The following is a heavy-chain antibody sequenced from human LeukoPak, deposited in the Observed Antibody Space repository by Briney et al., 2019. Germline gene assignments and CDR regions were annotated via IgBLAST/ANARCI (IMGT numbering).Heavy chain of an antibody. Sequence: SVKVSCKASGCTFSSYTIIWVRQAPGQGLEWMGRINPILGIANYAQKFQGRVTITADKSTSTAYMELSNLRSEDTAVYYCAGIHVLRVIWGQGTLVTVSS. CDR2: INPILGIA. D-gene: IGHD3-3*01. J-gene: IGHJ4*02. CDR3: AGIHVLRVI. V-gene: IGHV1-69*02. CDR1: GCTFSSYT.